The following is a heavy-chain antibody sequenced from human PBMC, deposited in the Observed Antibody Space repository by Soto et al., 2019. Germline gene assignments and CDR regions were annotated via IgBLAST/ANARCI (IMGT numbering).Heavy chain of an antibody. J-gene: IGHJ4*02. Sequence: ASVKVSCKASGYTFTGYYMHWVRQAPGQGLEWMGWINPNSGGTNYAQKFQGWVTMTRDTSISTAYMELSRLRSDDTAVYYCARGGYCSGGSCYYFDYWGQGTLVTVSS. CDR3: ARGGYCSGGSCYYFDY. CDR2: INPNSGGT. CDR1: GYTFTGYY. V-gene: IGHV1-2*04. D-gene: IGHD2-15*01.